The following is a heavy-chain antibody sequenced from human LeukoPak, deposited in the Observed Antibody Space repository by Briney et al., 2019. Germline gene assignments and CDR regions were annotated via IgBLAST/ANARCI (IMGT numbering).Heavy chain of an antibody. J-gene: IGHJ6*03. V-gene: IGHV1-2*02. CDR2: INPNSGGT. Sequence: ASVKVSCKASGYTFTGYYMHWVRQAPSQGLEWMGWINPNSGGTNYAHKFQGRGTMTMDTSISTAYMELSRLRSDDTAVYYCARGRWLQSWSRYYYYMDVWGKGTTVTVSS. CDR1: GYTFTGYY. D-gene: IGHD5-24*01. CDR3: ARGRWLQSWSRYYYYMDV.